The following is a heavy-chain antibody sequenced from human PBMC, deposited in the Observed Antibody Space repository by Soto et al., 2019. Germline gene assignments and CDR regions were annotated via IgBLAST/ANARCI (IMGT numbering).Heavy chain of an antibody. J-gene: IGHJ4*02. V-gene: IGHV1-18*01. CDR2: ISAYNGNT. CDR1: VYTFTSYG. CDR3: ERVGPFFDY. Sequence: ASVKVSYKESVYTFTSYGISGGRQANRQGLEWMGWISAYNGNTNYAQKLQGRVTMTTDTSTSTAYMELRSLRSDDTAVYYCERVGPFFDYWGQGPLVPVS.